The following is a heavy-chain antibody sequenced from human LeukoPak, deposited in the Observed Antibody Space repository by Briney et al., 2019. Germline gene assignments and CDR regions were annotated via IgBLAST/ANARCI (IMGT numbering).Heavy chain of an antibody. J-gene: IGHJ3*02. D-gene: IGHD3-22*01. CDR1: GGTFSSYA. Sequence: SVKVSCKASGGTFSSYAISWVRQAPGQGLEWMGRIIPIFGIANYAQKFQGRVTIIADKSTSTAYMELSSLRSEDTAVYYCARGRGITMIVVAAGDAFDIWGQGTMVTVSS. CDR2: IIPIFGIA. CDR3: ARGRGITMIVVAAGDAFDI. V-gene: IGHV1-69*04.